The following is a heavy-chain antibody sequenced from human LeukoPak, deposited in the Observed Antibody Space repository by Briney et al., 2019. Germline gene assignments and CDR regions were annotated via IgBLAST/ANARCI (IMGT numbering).Heavy chain of an antibody. D-gene: IGHD2-15*01. CDR2: ISAYNGDT. Sequence: ASVKVSCKASGYTFTSYGISWVRQAPGQGLEWMGWISAYNGDTNYAQKLQGRVTMTTDTSTSTAYMELRRLRSDDTAVYYCARDALRYCSGGTCYPAGHWGQGTLVTVSS. J-gene: IGHJ4*02. CDR1: GYTFTSYG. V-gene: IGHV1-18*01. CDR3: ARDALRYCSGGTCYPAGH.